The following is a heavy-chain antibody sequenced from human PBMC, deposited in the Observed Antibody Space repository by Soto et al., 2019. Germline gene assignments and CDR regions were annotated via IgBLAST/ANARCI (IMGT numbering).Heavy chain of an antibody. CDR2: IDPRDSYT. CDR3: ARLYCSSSTCDSWFDP. Sequence: GESLKISCTGFGYTFTTFWISWVRQMPGRGLEWMGRIDPRDSYTNYSPSFQGHVTISVDKSISTAYLQWGSLKASDTTMYYCARLYCSSSTCDSWFDPWGQGTLVTVSS. D-gene: IGHD2-2*01. V-gene: IGHV5-10-1*01. J-gene: IGHJ5*02. CDR1: GYTFTTFW.